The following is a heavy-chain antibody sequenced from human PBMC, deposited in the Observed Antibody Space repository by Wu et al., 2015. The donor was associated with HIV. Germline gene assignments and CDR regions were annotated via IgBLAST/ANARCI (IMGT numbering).Heavy chain of an antibody. Sequence: VQLVQLTGSEVNEAWGLSEGLLPGFWIQHHRLLPIHWVRQAPGQGLEWMGWINPDSGGTNYAQKFQGRVTLTRETSIGTAYMELTRLTSDDTAVYYCTRGDYANYDFWSAYPTYWGQGTLVTVSS. J-gene: IGHJ4*02. CDR2: INPDSGGT. V-gene: IGHV1-2*02. CDR1: IQHHRLL. CDR3: TRGDYANYDFWSAYPTY. D-gene: IGHD3-3*01.